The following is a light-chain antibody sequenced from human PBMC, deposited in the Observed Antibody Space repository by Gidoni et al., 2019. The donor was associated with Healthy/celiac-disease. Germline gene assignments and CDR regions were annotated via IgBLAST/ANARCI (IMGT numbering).Light chain of an antibody. V-gene: IGKV1-39*01. CDR2: AAS. J-gene: IGKJ1*01. Sequence: DIQMTKSPSSLSASVGDRVTITCRASQSIRSYLNWYQQKPGKAPKLLIYAASSLQSGVPSRFSGSGSGTDFTLTISSLQPEDFATYYCQQSYSTPRTFGQXTKVEIK. CDR3: QQSYSTPRT. CDR1: QSIRSY.